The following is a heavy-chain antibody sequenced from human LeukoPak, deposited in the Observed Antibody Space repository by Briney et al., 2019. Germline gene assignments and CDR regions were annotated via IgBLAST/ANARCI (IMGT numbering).Heavy chain of an antibody. CDR1: GFTFSSYS. CDR3: ARDSGNYLDAFDI. V-gene: IGHV3-21*01. Sequence: PGGSLRLSCAASGFTFSSYSMNWVRQAPGKGLEWVSSITRSSYIYYADSVKGRFTISRDNAKISLYLQMNSLRAEDTAVYYCARDSGNYLDAFDIWGQGTMVTVSS. J-gene: IGHJ3*02. D-gene: IGHD1-7*01. CDR2: ITRSSYI.